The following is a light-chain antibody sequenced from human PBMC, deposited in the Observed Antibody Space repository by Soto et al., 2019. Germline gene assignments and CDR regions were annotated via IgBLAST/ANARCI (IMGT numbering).Light chain of an antibody. CDR2: DAS. J-gene: IGKJ5*01. CDR1: QSVSSSY. Sequence: EIVLTQSPGTLSLSPGERATLSCRASQSVSSSYLAWYQQKPGQAPRLLIYDASNRATGIPARFSGSGSGTDFTLTNSSLEPEDFAVYYCQQRSNWPGITFGQGTRLEIK. CDR3: QQRSNWPGIT. V-gene: IGKV3D-20*02.